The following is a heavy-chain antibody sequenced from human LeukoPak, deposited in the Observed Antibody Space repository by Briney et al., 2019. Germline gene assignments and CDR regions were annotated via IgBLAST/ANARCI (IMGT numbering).Heavy chain of an antibody. CDR3: TRGRCSAGNCYSPDWFDP. V-gene: IGHV3-49*04. Sequence: QPGRSLRLSCTASGFTFGDHAMSWVRQAPGKGLEWIGFNRVKPHGGTTEYAASVKGRFTISRDDSDSIAYLQMNSLKTEDTAVYYCTRGRCSAGNCYSPDWFDPWGQGTLVTVSS. CDR2: NRVKPHGGTT. D-gene: IGHD2-15*01. J-gene: IGHJ5*02. CDR1: GFTFGDHA.